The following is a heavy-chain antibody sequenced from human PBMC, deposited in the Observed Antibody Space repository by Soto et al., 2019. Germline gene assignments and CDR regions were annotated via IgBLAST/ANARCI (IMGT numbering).Heavy chain of an antibody. CDR2: ISAYNGNT. J-gene: IGHJ3*02. Sequence: GASVKVSCKASGYTFTSYGISWVRQAPGQGLEWMGWISAYNGNTNYAQKLQGRVTMTTDTSTSTAYMELRSLRSDDTAVYYCARIGAGASSSWYGPKRGAFDIWGQGTMVTVSS. V-gene: IGHV1-18*01. D-gene: IGHD6-13*01. CDR1: GYTFTSYG. CDR3: ARIGAGASSSWYGPKRGAFDI.